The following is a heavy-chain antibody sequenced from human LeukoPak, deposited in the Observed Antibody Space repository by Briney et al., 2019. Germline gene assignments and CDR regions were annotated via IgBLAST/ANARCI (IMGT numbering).Heavy chain of an antibody. J-gene: IGHJ4*02. Sequence: GSVKVSCKASGYTFTSYYMHWVRQAPGQGLEWMGIINPSGGSTSYAQKFQGRVTMTRDTSTSTVYMELSSLRSEDTAVYYCARDLLHGGSSWRGFDYWGQGTLVTVSS. CDR2: INPSGGST. CDR1: GYTFTSYY. V-gene: IGHV1-46*01. CDR3: ARDLLHGGSSWRGFDY. D-gene: IGHD1-26*01.